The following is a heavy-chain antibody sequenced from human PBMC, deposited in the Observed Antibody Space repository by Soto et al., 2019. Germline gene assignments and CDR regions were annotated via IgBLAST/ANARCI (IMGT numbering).Heavy chain of an antibody. Sequence: GGSLRLSCAASGFTFTSYAMGWVRQAPGQGLEWVSAITGSGGSTYYANSVKGRFTISRDNSKSMLYLQMNSLRAEDTAVYYCASTPVDDGKEDAFDIWGQGTMVTVSS. D-gene: IGHD5-12*01. V-gene: IGHV3-23*01. J-gene: IGHJ3*02. CDR1: GFTFTSYA. CDR3: ASTPVDDGKEDAFDI. CDR2: ITGSGGST.